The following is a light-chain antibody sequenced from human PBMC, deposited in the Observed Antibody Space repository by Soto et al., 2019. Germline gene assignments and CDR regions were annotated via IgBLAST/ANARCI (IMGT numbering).Light chain of an antibody. CDR3: QRRYSWPRP. V-gene: IGKV3-11*01. CDR1: QSITSY. J-gene: IGKJ4*01. CDR2: DAS. Sequence: EIVLTQSPATLSLSPGERATLSCRASQSITSYLAWYQQKPGQAPRLLIYDASNRATGVPARFSGSGSGTDFTLTISSLEPEDFAVYYCQRRYSWPRPFGGGTKVEIK.